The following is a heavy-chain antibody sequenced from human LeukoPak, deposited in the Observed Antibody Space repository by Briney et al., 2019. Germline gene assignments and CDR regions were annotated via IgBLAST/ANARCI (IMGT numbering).Heavy chain of an antibody. D-gene: IGHD3-10*01. CDR1: GGSISSGSYY. CDR2: IYTSGST. Sequence: PSQTLSLTCTVSGGSISSGSYYWSWIRQPAGKGLEWIGRIYTSGSTNYNPSLKSRVTISVDTSKNQFSLKLSSVTAADTAVYYCARVKVRGVNPIPYYAFDIWGQGTMVTVSS. J-gene: IGHJ3*02. CDR3: ARVKVRGVNPIPYYAFDI. V-gene: IGHV4-61*02.